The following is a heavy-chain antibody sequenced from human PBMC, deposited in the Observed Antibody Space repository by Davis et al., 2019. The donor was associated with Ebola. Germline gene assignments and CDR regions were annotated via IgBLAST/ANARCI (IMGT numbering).Heavy chain of an antibody. V-gene: IGHV3-23*01. CDR1: GFTFSYYA. CDR2: ISGDGGSTST. J-gene: IGHJ4*02. CDR3: ARDNPSGSYYSSDY. Sequence: PGGSLRLSCRASGFTFSYYAMTWVRQAPGMGLEWVSGISGDGGSTSTYYADSVKGRFTISRDNSKNTLYLQMNSLTAEDTAMYYCARDNPSGSYYSSDYWGQGTLVTVSS. D-gene: IGHD1-26*01.